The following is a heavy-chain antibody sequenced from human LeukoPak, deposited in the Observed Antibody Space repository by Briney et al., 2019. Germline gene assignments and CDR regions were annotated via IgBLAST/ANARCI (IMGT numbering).Heavy chain of an antibody. CDR2: ISAYNGNT. CDR3: ARWYEATSDN. J-gene: IGHJ4*02. CDR1: GGTFSSYA. D-gene: IGHD6-13*01. Sequence: ASVKVSCTASGGTFSSYAISWVRQAPGYGLEWMGWISAYNGNTNYAQKLQGRVTMTTDTSTSTAYMELRSLRSDDTAVYYCARWYEATSDNWGQGTLVTVSS. V-gene: IGHV1-18*01.